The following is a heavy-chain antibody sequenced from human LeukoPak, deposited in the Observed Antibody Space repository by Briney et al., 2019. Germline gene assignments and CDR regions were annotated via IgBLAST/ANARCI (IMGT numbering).Heavy chain of an antibody. D-gene: IGHD3-22*01. J-gene: IGHJ5*02. CDR2: ISVYSVNT. Sequence: ASVKVSCKASGYTFTSYAITWVRQAPGQGLEWMGWISVYSVNTHYAQKLQGRVTMTTDTSTTTAYMELRSLRSDDTAVFYCARDYYDTSGYFHGSNHWGQGTLVTVSS. V-gene: IGHV1-18*01. CDR1: GYTFTSYA. CDR3: ARDYYDTSGYFHGSNH.